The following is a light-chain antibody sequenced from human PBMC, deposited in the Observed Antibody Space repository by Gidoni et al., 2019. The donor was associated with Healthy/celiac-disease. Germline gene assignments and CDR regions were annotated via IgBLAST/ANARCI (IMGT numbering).Light chain of an antibody. CDR3: HQYGSAQLT. Sequence: EIVLTQSPCTLSLSPGERATLSCRVSQSVSSSDLACYQQKPGQAPRLLIYCASSRATGIPDRFIGSGSGTDFTLTISRLEPEDFAVYYCHQYGSAQLTFGGGTKVEIK. CDR1: QSVSSSD. V-gene: IGKV3-20*01. J-gene: IGKJ4*01. CDR2: CAS.